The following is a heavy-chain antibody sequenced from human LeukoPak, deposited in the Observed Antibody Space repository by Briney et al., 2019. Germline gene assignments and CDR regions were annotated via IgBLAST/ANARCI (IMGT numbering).Heavy chain of an antibody. Sequence: GGSLRLSCAASGFTFSDYSMNWVRQAPGKGLEWISYIGIDSGNTNYADSVKGRFTISGDKAKNSLYLQMNSLRAEDTAVYYCARGEVSVGYYDFWSSPYFDYWGQGTLVTVSS. J-gene: IGHJ4*02. V-gene: IGHV3-48*01. CDR2: IGIDSGNT. CDR1: GFTFSDYS. CDR3: ARGEVSVGYYDFWSSPYFDY. D-gene: IGHD3-3*01.